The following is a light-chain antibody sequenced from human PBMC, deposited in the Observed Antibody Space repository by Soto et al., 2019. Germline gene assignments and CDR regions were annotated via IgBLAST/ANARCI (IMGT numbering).Light chain of an antibody. Sequence: QSVLIQPPSVSGAPGQRVTIPCSGSSSNIGSHSVNWYKQLPGTAPKVVILSDNERPSGVPDRISGSKSGVSASLAISGLQVEDEADYYCSAWDDSLNGHLVFGGGTKLTVL. CDR3: SAWDDSLNGHLV. J-gene: IGLJ2*01. CDR1: SSNIGSHS. CDR2: SDN. V-gene: IGLV1-44*01.